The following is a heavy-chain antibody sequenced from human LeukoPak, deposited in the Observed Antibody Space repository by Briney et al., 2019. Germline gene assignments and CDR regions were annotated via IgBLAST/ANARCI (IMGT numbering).Heavy chain of an antibody. CDR3: ARDFIGDSSGYYPHNWFDP. D-gene: IGHD3-22*01. V-gene: IGHV3-30*03. J-gene: IGHJ5*02. Sequence: PTGRSLRLSCAASGFTFGSYGMHWVRQAPGKGLEWVAVISYDGSNKYYADSVKGRFTISRDNSKNTLYLQMNSLRAEDTAVYYCARDFIGDSSGYYPHNWFDPWGQGTLVTVSS. CDR1: GFTFGSYG. CDR2: ISYDGSNK.